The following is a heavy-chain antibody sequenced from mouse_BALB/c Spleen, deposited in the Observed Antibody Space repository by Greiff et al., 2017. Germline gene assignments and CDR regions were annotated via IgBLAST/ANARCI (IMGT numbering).Heavy chain of an antibody. CDR3: ARSDGYYDAMDY. CDR2: IYPGNGDT. V-gene: IGHV1-12*01. J-gene: IGHJ4*01. CDR1: GYTFTSYN. D-gene: IGHD2-3*01. Sequence: LQQPGAELVKPGASVKMSCKASGYTFTSYNMHWVKQTPGQGLEWIGAIYPGNGDTSYNQKFKGKATLTADKSSSTAYMQLSSLTSEDSAVYYCARSDGYYDAMDYWGQGTSVTVSS.